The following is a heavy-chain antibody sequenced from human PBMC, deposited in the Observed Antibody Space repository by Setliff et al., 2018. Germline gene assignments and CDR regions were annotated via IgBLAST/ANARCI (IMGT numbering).Heavy chain of an antibody. V-gene: IGHV1-46*01. D-gene: IGHD6-19*01. J-gene: IGHJ3*02. CDR2: INPSGGGT. CDR3: ARDLIAVAATTAFDI. CDR1: GYTFIYYY. Sequence: ASVKVSCKASGYTFIYYYIHWVRQAPGQGLEWMGLINPSGGGTIYARKFQGRVTMARETSTSTVYMELSGLRSEDTAMYYCARDLIAVAATTAFDIWGQGTMVTVSS.